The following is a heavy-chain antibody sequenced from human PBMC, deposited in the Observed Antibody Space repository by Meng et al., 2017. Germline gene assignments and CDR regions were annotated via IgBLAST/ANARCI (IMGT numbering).Heavy chain of an antibody. D-gene: IGHD3-10*01. J-gene: IGHJ4*02. CDR1: GFTFSSYA. Sequence: GGSLRLSCAASGFTFSSYAMSWVRQAPGKGLEWVGRIKSKTDGGTTDYAALVKGRFTISRDNSKNTLYLQMNSLKTEDTAVYYCTTVLGGPFDYWGQGTLVTVSS. V-gene: IGHV3-15*01. CDR2: IKSKTDGGTT. CDR3: TTVLGGPFDY.